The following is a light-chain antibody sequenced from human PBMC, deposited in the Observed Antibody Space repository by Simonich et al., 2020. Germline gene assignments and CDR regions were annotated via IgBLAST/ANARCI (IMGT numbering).Light chain of an antibody. CDR1: QSVSSSS. CDR2: DAS. CDR3: QQRSNWWT. V-gene: IGKV3D-20*02. Sequence: EIVLTQSPGTLSLSPGERATLSCRARQSVSSSSLAWYQQKPGLAPRLLIYDASSRATGIPDRCSGSGSGTDFTLTISSLEPEDFAVYYCQQRSNWWTFGQGTKVEIK. J-gene: IGKJ1*01.